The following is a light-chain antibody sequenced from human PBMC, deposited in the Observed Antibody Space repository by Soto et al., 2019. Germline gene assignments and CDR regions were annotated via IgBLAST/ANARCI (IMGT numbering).Light chain of an antibody. CDR3: QHYTAAPST. Sequence: TVLTQSPVTLSLSPGERATLSCRASQSVGGNLAWYQQKPGQAPKLLISGASSRAPGIPDRFSGSGSGAEFTLSISRLQPEDFALYYCQHYTAAPSTFGQGTRLEI. V-gene: IGKV3-20*01. CDR2: GAS. J-gene: IGKJ5*01. CDR1: QSVGGN.